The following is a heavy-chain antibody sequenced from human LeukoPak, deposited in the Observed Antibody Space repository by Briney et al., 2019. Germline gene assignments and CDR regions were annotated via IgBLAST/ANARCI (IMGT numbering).Heavy chain of an antibody. V-gene: IGHV4-39*01. CDR3: ARQQCNGGSCYSRAIWFDP. J-gene: IGHJ5*02. CDR2: IYHSGTT. D-gene: IGHD2-15*01. Sequence: SETLSLTCNVSGGSISSTSYYWGWIRQPPGKGLEWVGSIYHSGTTYYSPSLKSRVTISVHTSKNQFSLKLSSVTAADTAVYYCARQQCNGGSCYSRAIWFDPWGQGTLVTVSS. CDR1: GGSISSTSYY.